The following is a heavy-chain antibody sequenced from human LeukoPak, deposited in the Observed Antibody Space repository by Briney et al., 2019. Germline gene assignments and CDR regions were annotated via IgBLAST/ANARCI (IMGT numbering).Heavy chain of an antibody. D-gene: IGHD6-13*01. V-gene: IGHV5-51*01. CDR3: VRAREYSTSWYFDY. J-gene: IGHJ4*02. Sequence: GESLKISCEASGYTFTNYWIGWVRQMPGKGLEWMGIIFPGDSETRYSPSFQGQVAISADKSINTAYLELSSLRASDTAKYFCVRAREYSTSWYFDYWGQGALVTVSS. CDR1: GYTFTNYW. CDR2: IFPGDSET.